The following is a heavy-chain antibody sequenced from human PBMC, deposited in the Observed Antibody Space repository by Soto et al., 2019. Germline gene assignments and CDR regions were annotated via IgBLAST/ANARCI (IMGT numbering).Heavy chain of an antibody. CDR1: GFTFSSYS. CDR2: ISSSSSYI. D-gene: IGHD1-20*01. Sequence: PGGSLRLSCAASGFTFSSYSMNWVRQAPGKGLEWVSSISSSSSYIYYADSVKGRFTISRDNAKNSLYLQMNSLRAEDTAVYYCARDQGVDNWNRQGYYYYYGMDVWGQGTTVTVSS. V-gene: IGHV3-21*01. J-gene: IGHJ6*02. CDR3: ARDQGVDNWNRQGYYYYYGMDV.